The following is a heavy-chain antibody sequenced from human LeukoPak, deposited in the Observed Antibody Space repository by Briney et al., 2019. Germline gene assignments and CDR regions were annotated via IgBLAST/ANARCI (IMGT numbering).Heavy chain of an antibody. Sequence: PGGSLRLSCATSGFTFSAYWMTWVRQAPGKGLEWVANIKQGGSEKSYVDSVKGRFTISRDNAKNSLYLQMNSLRAEDTAVYYCARAGTAAVFDYWGQGTLVTVSS. CDR1: GFTFSAYW. CDR3: ARAGTAAVFDY. D-gene: IGHD6-13*01. J-gene: IGHJ4*02. V-gene: IGHV3-7*05. CDR2: IKQGGSEK.